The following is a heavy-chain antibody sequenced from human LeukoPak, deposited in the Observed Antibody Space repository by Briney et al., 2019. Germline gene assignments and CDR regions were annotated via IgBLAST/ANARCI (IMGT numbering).Heavy chain of an antibody. CDR3: ARDREGFGESYFDY. Sequence: PGGSLRLSCAASGFTFSSYGMHWVRQAPGKGLEWVSFISTSSSYIYYADSVKGRFTISRDNAKNSLYLQMNSLRAEDTAMYYCARDREGFGESYFDYWGQGTLVTVSS. J-gene: IGHJ4*02. D-gene: IGHD3-10*01. V-gene: IGHV3-21*01. CDR2: ISTSSSYI. CDR1: GFTFSSYG.